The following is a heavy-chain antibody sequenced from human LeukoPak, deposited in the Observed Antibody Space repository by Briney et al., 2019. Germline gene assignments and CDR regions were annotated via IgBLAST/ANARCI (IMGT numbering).Heavy chain of an antibody. CDR2: ISAYNGNT. J-gene: IGHJ4*02. Sequence: GASVKVSCKASGGTFSSYGISWVRQAPGQGLEWMGWISAYNGNTNYAQKLQGRVTMTTDTSTSTAYMELRSLRSDDTAVYYCARMRAAAGTTYFDYWGQGTLVTVSS. CDR3: ARMRAAAGTTYFDY. V-gene: IGHV1-18*01. CDR1: GGTFSSYG. D-gene: IGHD6-13*01.